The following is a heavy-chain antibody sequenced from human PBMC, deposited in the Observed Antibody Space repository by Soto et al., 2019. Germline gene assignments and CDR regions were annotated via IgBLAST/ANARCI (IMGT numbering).Heavy chain of an antibody. J-gene: IGHJ4*02. CDR2: IYWDDDK. D-gene: IGHD3-16*02. CDR3: AHESNILTFGGIIVRSNY. Sequence: QITLKESGPTLVKPTQTLTLTCTSSGFSLSSSGVGVGWFRQPPGKALEWLALIYWDDDKRYSTSLKTRLAITKDTSKNQVVLTLTNMDPVDTATYYCAHESNILTFGGIIVRSNYWGQGILVTVSS. V-gene: IGHV2-5*02. CDR1: GFSLSSSGVG.